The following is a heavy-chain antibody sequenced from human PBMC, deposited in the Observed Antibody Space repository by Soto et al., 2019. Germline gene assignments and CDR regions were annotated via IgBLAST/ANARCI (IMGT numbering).Heavy chain of an antibody. CDR2: IKHDGSEK. CDR3: ARQGGRRTYYYYYGMDV. V-gene: IGHV3-7*01. D-gene: IGHD3-16*01. CDR1: GFTFSSYW. Sequence: EVQLVESGGGLVQPGGSLRLSCTASGFTFSSYWMSWVRQAPGKGLEWVANIKHDGSEKNYVDSVKGRFTISTDNAKNSVFLQMNSLRAEDTAVYCCARQGGRRTYYYYYGMDVWGQGTTVIVSS. J-gene: IGHJ6*02.